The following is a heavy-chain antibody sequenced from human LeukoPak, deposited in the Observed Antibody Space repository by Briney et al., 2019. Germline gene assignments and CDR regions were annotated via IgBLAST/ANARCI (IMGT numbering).Heavy chain of an antibody. CDR2: IYYSGST. V-gene: IGHV4-59*01. CDR3: ARVKASRSGERFDP. D-gene: IGHD3-16*01. Sequence: SETLSLTCVVYGGSFSGYYWNWIRQPPGKGLEWIGYIYYSGSTNYNPSLKSRVTISVDTSKNQFSLKLSSVTAADTAVYYCARVKASRSGERFDPWGQGTLVTVSS. CDR1: GGSFSGYY. J-gene: IGHJ5*02.